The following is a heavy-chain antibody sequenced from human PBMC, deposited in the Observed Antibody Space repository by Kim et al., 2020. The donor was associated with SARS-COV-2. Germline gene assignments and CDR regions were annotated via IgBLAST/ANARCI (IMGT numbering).Heavy chain of an antibody. CDR1: GDSVSSNSAA. CDR3: ARESQRRYCSGGSCYPFDY. D-gene: IGHD2-15*01. CDR2: TYYRSKWYN. Sequence: SQTLSLTCAISGDSVSSNSAAWNWIRQSPSRGLEWLGRTYYRSKWYNDYAVSVKSRITINPDTSKNQFSLQLNSVTPEDTAVYYCARESQRRYCSGGSCYPFDYWGQGTLVTVSS. V-gene: IGHV6-1*01. J-gene: IGHJ4*02.